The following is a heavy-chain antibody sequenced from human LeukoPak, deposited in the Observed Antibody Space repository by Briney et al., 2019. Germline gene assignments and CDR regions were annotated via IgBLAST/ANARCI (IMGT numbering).Heavy chain of an antibody. V-gene: IGHV3-7*03. Sequence: PGGSLRLSCAASGFTFGSYWMSWVRQAPGKGLEWVANIKQDGSEKYYVDSVKGRFTISRDNAKNSLYLQMNSLRAEDTAVYYCARVKSLFDSWGQGTLVTVSS. J-gene: IGHJ4*02. CDR1: GFTFGSYW. CDR2: IKQDGSEK. CDR3: ARVKSLFDS. D-gene: IGHD3-10*01.